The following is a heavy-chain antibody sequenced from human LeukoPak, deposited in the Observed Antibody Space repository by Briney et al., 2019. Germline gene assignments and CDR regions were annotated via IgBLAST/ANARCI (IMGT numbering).Heavy chain of an antibody. V-gene: IGHV1-46*01. CDR3: ARDLGVGTRDY. Sequence: ASVKVSRKASGYTFTSYYMHWVRQAPGQGLEWMGIINPSGGSTSYAQKFQGRVTMTRDTSTSTVYMELSSLRSEDTAVYYCARDLGVGTRDYWGQGTLVTVSS. J-gene: IGHJ4*02. CDR1: GYTFTSYY. D-gene: IGHD4-23*01. CDR2: INPSGGST.